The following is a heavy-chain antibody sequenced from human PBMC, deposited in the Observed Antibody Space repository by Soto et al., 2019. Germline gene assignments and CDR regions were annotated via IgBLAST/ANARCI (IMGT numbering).Heavy chain of an antibody. CDR2: INPNSGGT. V-gene: IGHV1-2*02. D-gene: IGHD3-22*01. J-gene: IGHJ3*02. CDR1: GYTFTGYY. CDR3: AREEFYYYDSGDAFDI. Sequence: ASVKVSCKASGYTFTGYYMHWVRQAPGQGLEWMGWINPNSGGTNYTQKFQGRVTMTRDTSISTAYMELSRLRSDDTAVYYCAREEFYYYDSGDAFDIWGQGTMVTVSS.